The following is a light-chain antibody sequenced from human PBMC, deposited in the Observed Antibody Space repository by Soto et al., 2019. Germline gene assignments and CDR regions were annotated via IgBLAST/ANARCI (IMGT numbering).Light chain of an antibody. CDR1: QDISNS. CDR2: DAS. Sequence: DIPMPQSQSSLSASVGDRVTITCQARQDISNSLNWYQQKPGKAPKLLIYDASNLETGVPSRFIRSGSGTDFTFTISSLQPEDIATDYYQQYDNLPLTFGGGTKVYSK. CDR3: QQYDNLPLT. V-gene: IGKV1-33*01. J-gene: IGKJ4*01.